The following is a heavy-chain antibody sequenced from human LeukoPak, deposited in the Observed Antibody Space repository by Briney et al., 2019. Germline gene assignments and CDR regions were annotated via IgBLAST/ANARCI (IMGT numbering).Heavy chain of an antibody. J-gene: IGHJ4*02. V-gene: IGHV3-33*06. CDR1: GFTYSHYG. D-gene: IGHD4-11*01. CDR3: AKDAQRGFDYSNSLEY. CDR2: IWSDATEQ. Sequence: GGSLRLSCAASGFTYSHYGMHWVRQAPGKGLERVAVIWSDATEQYYADAVKGRFTISRDNSRKTVYLQMNSLRGEDTAVYYCAKDAQRGFDYSNSLEYWGQGILVTVSP.